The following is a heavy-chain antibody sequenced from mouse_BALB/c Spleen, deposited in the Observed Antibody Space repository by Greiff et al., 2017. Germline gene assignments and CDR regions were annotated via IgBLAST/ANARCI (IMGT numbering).Heavy chain of an antibody. CDR2: INPSSGYT. D-gene: IGHD2-3*01. V-gene: IGHV1-4*01. Sequence: QVQLQQSGAELARPGASVKMSCKASGYTFTSYTMHWVKQRPGQGLEWIGYINPSSGYTNYNQKFKDKATLTADKSSSTAYMQLSSLTSEDSAVYYCARMRGLDGYYGRGAMDYWGQGTSVTVSS. CDR1: GYTFTSYT. J-gene: IGHJ4*01. CDR3: ARMRGLDGYYGRGAMDY.